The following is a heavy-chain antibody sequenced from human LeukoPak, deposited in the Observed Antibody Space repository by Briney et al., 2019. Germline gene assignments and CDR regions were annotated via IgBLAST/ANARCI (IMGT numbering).Heavy chain of an antibody. CDR1: GFTFSSYA. CDR3: AKVSSHYYASESYHDY. CDR2: ISGSGGYT. D-gene: IGHD3-10*01. J-gene: IGHJ4*02. Sequence: HTGGSLRLSCAASGFTFSSYAMNWVRQAPGKGLEWVSGISGSGGYTYYADSVKGRFTISRVNSKSTLYLQMNSLRAEDTAVYYCAKVSSHYYASESYHDYWGQGTLVTVSS. V-gene: IGHV3-23*01.